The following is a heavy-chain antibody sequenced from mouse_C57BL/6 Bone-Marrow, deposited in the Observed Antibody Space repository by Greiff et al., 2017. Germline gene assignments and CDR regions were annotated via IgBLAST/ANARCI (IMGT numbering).Heavy chain of an antibody. CDR3: ARDVTGTKYFDV. CDR1: GFTFSDFY. J-gene: IGHJ1*03. D-gene: IGHD4-1*01. Sequence: EVKLMESGGGLVQSGRSLRLSCATSGFTFSDFYMEWVRQAPGKGLEWIAASRNKANDYTTEYSASVKGRFIVSRDTSQSILYLQMNALRAEDTAIYYCARDVTGTKYFDVWGTGTTVTVSS. V-gene: IGHV7-1*01. CDR2: SRNKANDYTT.